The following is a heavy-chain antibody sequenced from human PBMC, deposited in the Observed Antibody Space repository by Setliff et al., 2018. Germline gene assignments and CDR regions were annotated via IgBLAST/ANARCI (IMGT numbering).Heavy chain of an antibody. CDR2: MNPNSGNT. CDR3: ARTNNYYDSSGYYYVIDY. D-gene: IGHD3-22*01. CDR1: GYIFTSYD. Sequence: ASVKVSCKASGYIFTSYDINWVRQATGQGLEWMGWMNPNSGNTGYAQKFQGRVTMTRNTSISTAYMGLSSLRSEDTAVYYCARTNNYYDSSGYYYVIDYWGQGTLVTVSS. V-gene: IGHV1-8*01. J-gene: IGHJ4*02.